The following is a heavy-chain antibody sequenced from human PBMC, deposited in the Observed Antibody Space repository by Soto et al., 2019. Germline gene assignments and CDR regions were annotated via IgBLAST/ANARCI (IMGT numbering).Heavy chain of an antibody. V-gene: IGHV3-30*18. Sequence: PGRSLRLSCAASGFTFSSYGMHWVRQAPGKGLEWVAVISYDGSNKYYADSVKGRFTISRDNSKNTLYLQMNSLRAEDTAVYYCAKARGGYCSSTSCYGSYYYYGMDVWGQGTTVTVSS. CDR3: AKARGGYCSSTSCYGSYYYYGMDV. J-gene: IGHJ6*02. CDR2: ISYDGSNK. CDR1: GFTFSSYG. D-gene: IGHD2-2*01.